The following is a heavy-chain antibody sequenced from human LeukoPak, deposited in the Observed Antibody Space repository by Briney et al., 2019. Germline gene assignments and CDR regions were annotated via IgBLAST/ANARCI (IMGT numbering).Heavy chain of an antibody. CDR1: GFTFSSYG. J-gene: IGHJ4*02. D-gene: IGHD3-22*01. Sequence: GGSLRLSCSASGFTFSSYGMHWVRQAPGKGLEWVAVIWYDGSNKYYADSVKGRFTISRDNSKNTLYLQMNSLRAEDTAVYYCARDEGTMIVDYWGQGTLVTVSS. V-gene: IGHV3-33*01. CDR2: IWYDGSNK. CDR3: ARDEGTMIVDY.